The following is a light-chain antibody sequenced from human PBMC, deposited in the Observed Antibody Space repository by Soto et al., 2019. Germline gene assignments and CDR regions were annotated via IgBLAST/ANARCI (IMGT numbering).Light chain of an antibody. J-gene: IGKJ5*01. V-gene: IGKV3D-20*02. Sequence: ENVLTQSPGTLSLSPGEGATLSCRAIQSVTKNFLAWYQQKPGQAPRLLIYGASSRPGGIPDRFSGSGSGTDFTLTIPRLEPEDFAVYYCQQRNVWPPITFGQGTRLEIK. CDR3: QQRNVWPPIT. CDR2: GAS. CDR1: QSVTKNF.